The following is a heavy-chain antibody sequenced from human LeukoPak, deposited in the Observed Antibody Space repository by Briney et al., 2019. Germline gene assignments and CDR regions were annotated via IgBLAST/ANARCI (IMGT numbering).Heavy chain of an antibody. CDR3: ARVGPLPSTVDY. Sequence: WGSLRLSCAASGFTFSSYSMNWVRQAPGKGLEWVSSISSSSSYIYYADSVKGRFTISRDNAKNSLYLQMNSLRAEDTAVYYCARVGPLPSTVDYWGQGTLVTVSS. CDR2: ISSSSSYI. CDR1: GFTFSSYS. J-gene: IGHJ4*02. V-gene: IGHV3-21*01. D-gene: IGHD3-16*01.